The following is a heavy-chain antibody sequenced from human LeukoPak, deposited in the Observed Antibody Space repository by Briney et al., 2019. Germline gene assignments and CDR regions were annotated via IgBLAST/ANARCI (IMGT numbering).Heavy chain of an antibody. CDR1: GFTFSSYA. J-gene: IGHJ4*02. CDR3: AKEALYSSSYPYYFDY. Sequence: GGSLRLSCAASGFTFSSYAMSWVRQAPGKGLEWGSATSGSGGSTYYADSVKGRFTISRDNSKNTLYLQMNSLRAEDTAVYYCAKEALYSSSYPYYFDYWGQGTLVTVSS. D-gene: IGHD6-13*01. V-gene: IGHV3-23*01. CDR2: TSGSGGST.